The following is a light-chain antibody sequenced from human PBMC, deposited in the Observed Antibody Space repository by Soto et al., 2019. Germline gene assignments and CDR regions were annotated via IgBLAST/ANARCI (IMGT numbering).Light chain of an antibody. CDR1: SSDVGGYNY. J-gene: IGLJ1*01. Sequence: QSVLTQPASVSGSPGQSITISCTGTSSDVGGYNYVSWYQQHPGIPPKLMIYDVNNRPSGVSNRFSGSKSGNTASLTISGLQAEDEADYYCSSYSPSSQRVFGTGTKLTVL. CDR3: SSYSPSSQRV. CDR2: DVN. V-gene: IGLV2-14*03.